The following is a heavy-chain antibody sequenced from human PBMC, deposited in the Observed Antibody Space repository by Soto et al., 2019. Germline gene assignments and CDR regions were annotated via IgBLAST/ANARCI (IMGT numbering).Heavy chain of an antibody. V-gene: IGHV3-23*01. CDR3: ARDPGWGALEY. Sequence: GGSLRLSCAASGFTFSSYAMSWVRQAPGKGLEWVSAISGSGGSTNYVDSVNGRFTISRDNAKNSLYLQMNSLRVEDTAVYYCARDPGWGALEYWGQGALVTVSS. CDR1: GFTFSSYA. D-gene: IGHD7-27*01. J-gene: IGHJ4*02. CDR2: ISGSGGST.